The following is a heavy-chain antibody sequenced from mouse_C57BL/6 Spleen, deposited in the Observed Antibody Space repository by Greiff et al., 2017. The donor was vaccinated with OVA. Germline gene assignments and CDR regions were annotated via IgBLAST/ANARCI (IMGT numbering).Heavy chain of an antibody. V-gene: IGHV1-72*01. D-gene: IGHD3-3*01. CDR3: AKGGTPRAMDY. J-gene: IGHJ4*01. Sequence: VQLQQPGAELVKPGASVTLSCKASGYTFTSYWMHWVKQRPGRGLEWIGRIDPNSGGTKYNEKFKSKATLTVDKASSTAYMQLSSLTSADSAVYYCAKGGTPRAMDYWGQGTSVTVSS. CDR1: GYTFTSYW. CDR2: IDPNSGGT.